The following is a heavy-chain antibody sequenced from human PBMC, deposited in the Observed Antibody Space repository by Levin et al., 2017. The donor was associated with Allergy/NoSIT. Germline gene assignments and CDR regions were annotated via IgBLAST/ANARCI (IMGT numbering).Heavy chain of an antibody. V-gene: IGHV3-30-3*01. CDR3: ARACAYYGSGRYSFFDY. CDR2: ISYDGSNK. Sequence: GGSLRLSCAASGFTFSSYAMDWVRQAPGKGLEWVAVISYDGSNKYYADSVKGRFTISRDNSKNTVYLQMNSLRAEDTAVYYCARACAYYGSGRYSFFDYWGQGTLVTVSS. J-gene: IGHJ4*02. CDR1: GFTFSSYA. D-gene: IGHD3-10*01.